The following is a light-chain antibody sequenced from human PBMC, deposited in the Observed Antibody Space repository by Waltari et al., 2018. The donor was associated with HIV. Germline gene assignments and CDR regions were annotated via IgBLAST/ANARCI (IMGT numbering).Light chain of an antibody. CDR3: ASWDDSLSGLV. V-gene: IGLV1-47*01. CDR2: RNN. CDR1: SSTIGVTN. J-gene: IGLJ2*01. Sequence: SVLTQPPSASGTPGQRVTIPCPGSSSTIGVTNDSWYKQLPGTTPNLLIQRNNQLPSGVPDRFSGSKSGTSASLAISGLRSEDEADYYCASWDDSLSGLVFGGGTKLTVL.